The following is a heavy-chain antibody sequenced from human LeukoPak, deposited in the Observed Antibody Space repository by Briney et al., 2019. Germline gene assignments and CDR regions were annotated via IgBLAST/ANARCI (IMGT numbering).Heavy chain of an antibody. CDR3: ARGALERRVRHDAFDI. V-gene: IGHV4-34*01. Sequence: SETLSLTCAVYGGSFSGYYWRWIRQPPGKGLEWIGEINHSGSTNYNPSLKSRVTISVDTSKNQFSLKLSSVTAADTAVYYCARGALERRVRHDAFDIWGQGTMVTVSS. D-gene: IGHD1-1*01. CDR2: INHSGST. J-gene: IGHJ3*02. CDR1: GGSFSGYY.